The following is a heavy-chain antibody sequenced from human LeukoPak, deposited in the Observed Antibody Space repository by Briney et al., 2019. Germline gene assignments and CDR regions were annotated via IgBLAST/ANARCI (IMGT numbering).Heavy chain of an antibody. CDR3: ARDSRYSGSYRRYNWFDP. V-gene: IGHV1-2*02. CDR1: GYTFTGYY. CDR2: INPNSGGT. D-gene: IGHD1-26*01. Sequence: ASVKVSCKASGYTFTGYYMHWVRQAPGQGLEWMGWINPNSGGTNYAQKFQGRVTMTRDTSISTAYMELSRLRSDDTAVYYCARDSRYSGSYRRYNWFDPWGQGTLVTVSS. J-gene: IGHJ5*02.